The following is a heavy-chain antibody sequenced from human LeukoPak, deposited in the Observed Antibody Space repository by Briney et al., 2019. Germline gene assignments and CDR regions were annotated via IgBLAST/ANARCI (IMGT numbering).Heavy chain of an antibody. J-gene: IGHJ3*02. D-gene: IGHD3-22*01. CDR1: GGSISSYY. CDR3: ARDGDYYDSSGYYLGAFDI. CDR2: IHYTGST. Sequence: SETLSLTCTVSGGSISSYYWSWIRQSPGKGLECIGYIHYTGSTNYNPSLKSRVTISVDTSKNQFSLKLSSVTAADTAVYYCARDGDYYDSSGYYLGAFDIWGQGTMVTVSS. V-gene: IGHV4-59*01.